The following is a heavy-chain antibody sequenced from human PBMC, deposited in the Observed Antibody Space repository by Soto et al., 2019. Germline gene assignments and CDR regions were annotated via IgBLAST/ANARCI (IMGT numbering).Heavy chain of an antibody. CDR2: IFSNDAN. Sequence: QVTLKESGPVLVKPTETLTLTCTVSGFSLSNARMSVSRIRQPPGKALEWLAHIFSNDANSYSASLKSRLTISKDTSKSQVVLTMTTWDPVDSATYYCARIRGWGWLGPNDYWGQGTLVTVSS. CDR3: ARIRGWGWLGPNDY. CDR1: GFSLSNARMS. D-gene: IGHD3-10*01. V-gene: IGHV2-26*01. J-gene: IGHJ4*02.